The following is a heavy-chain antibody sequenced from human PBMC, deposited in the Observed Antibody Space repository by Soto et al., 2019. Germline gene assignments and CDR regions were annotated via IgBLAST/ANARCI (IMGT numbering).Heavy chain of an antibody. J-gene: IGHJ4*02. Sequence: SETLSLTCTVSGGSINTFYWSWVRQPARKGLEWIGRIFSSGSTSFNPSLESRVAMSVDTSKNHFSLNLSSVTAADMAVYYCAREGSYSAYNFAHGIQLWSFDFWGQGALVTVSS. CDR2: IFSSGST. V-gene: IGHV4-4*07. D-gene: IGHD5-12*01. CDR1: GGSINTFY. CDR3: AREGSYSAYNFAHGIQLWSFDF.